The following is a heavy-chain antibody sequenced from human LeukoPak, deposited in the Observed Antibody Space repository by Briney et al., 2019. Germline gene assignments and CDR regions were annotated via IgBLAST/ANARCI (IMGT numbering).Heavy chain of an antibody. CDR3: AKDAHDSSGYFDY. Sequence: GRSLRLSCAAPGFTFTNYPMHWVRQAPGKGLEWVAVLWSDGIKTDYADSVKGRFTISRDDSKNTLYLQMNSLRAEDTAVYYCAKDAHDSSGYFDYWGQGTLVTVSS. D-gene: IGHD3-22*01. CDR2: LWSDGIKT. CDR1: GFTFTNYP. J-gene: IGHJ4*02. V-gene: IGHV3-33*03.